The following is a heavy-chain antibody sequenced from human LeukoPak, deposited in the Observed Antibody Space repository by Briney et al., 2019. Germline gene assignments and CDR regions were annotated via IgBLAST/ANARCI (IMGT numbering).Heavy chain of an antibody. CDR3: ARACRDSSGYPPEYFQH. CDR1: GFTFDDYG. J-gene: IGHJ1*01. Sequence: PGGSLRLSCAASGFTFDDYGMSWVRQAPGKGLEWVSGINWNGGSTGYADSVKGRFTVSRDNAKNSVYLQMNSLRAEDTAVYYCARACRDSSGYPPEYFQHWGQGTLVTVSS. V-gene: IGHV3-20*04. CDR2: INWNGGST. D-gene: IGHD3-22*01.